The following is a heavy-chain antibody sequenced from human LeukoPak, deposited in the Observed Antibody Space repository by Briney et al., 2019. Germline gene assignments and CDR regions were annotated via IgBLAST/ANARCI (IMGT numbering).Heavy chain of an antibody. Sequence: ASVKVSCKASGYTFSGFYIHWVRQAPGQGLEWMGWISAYNGNTNYAQKFQGRVTITADESTTTAYMELSSLRSEDTAVYYCAREGGLSRYQVLSHGSFDYWGQGTLLTVSS. V-gene: IGHV1-18*04. CDR2: ISAYNGNT. D-gene: IGHD2-2*01. CDR3: AREGGLSRYQVLSHGSFDY. J-gene: IGHJ4*02. CDR1: GYTFSGFY.